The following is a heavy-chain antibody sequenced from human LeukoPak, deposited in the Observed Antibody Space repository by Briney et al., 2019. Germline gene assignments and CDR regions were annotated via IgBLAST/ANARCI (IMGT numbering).Heavy chain of an antibody. J-gene: IGHJ1*01. CDR3: AGSTLWSGIFQY. CDR2: IDSSSATT. Sequence: GGSLRLSCAASGFTFSYYSMTWVRQAPGKGLEWVSYIDSSSATTYYADSVKGRFIISRDNAKNSLYLQINSLRAEDTAVYYCAGSTLWSGIFQYWGQGTLVTVSS. CDR1: GFTFSYYS. V-gene: IGHV3-48*01. D-gene: IGHD3-3*01.